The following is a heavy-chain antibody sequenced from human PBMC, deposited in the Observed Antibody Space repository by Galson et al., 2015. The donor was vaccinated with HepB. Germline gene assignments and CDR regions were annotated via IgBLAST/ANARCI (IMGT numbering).Heavy chain of an antibody. CDR3: ARGVIAVAGHWFDP. CDR1: GYTFTSYA. V-gene: IGHV1-3*01. J-gene: IGHJ5*02. CDR2: INAGNGNT. Sequence: SVKVSCKASGYTFTSYAMHWVRQAPGQRLEWMGWINAGNGNTKYSQKFQGRVTITRDTSASTAYMELSSLRSEDTAVYYCARGVIAVAGHWFDPWGQGTLVTVSS. D-gene: IGHD6-19*01.